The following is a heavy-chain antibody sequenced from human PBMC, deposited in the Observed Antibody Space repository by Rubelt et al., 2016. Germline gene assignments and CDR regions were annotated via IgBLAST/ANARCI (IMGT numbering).Heavy chain of an antibody. J-gene: IGHJ4*02. Sequence: QVQLVQSGAEVKKPGASVKVSCKAAGYSFTTYSIHWVRQAPGQRLEWMGWINAGNGNTKYSQKFQGMFTITRVTSASTAYMGLSSLRSEDTAIYYCATGYSSGWYVAYWGQGTLVTVSS. CDR2: INAGNGNT. CDR1: GYSFTTYS. V-gene: IGHV1-3*01. D-gene: IGHD6-19*01. CDR3: ATGYSSGWYVAY.